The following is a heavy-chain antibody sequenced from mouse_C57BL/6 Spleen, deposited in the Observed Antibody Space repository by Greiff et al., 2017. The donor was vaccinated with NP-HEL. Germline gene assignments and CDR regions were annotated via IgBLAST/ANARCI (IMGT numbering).Heavy chain of an antibody. Sequence: QVQLQQSGAELARPGASVKLSCKASGYTFTSYGISWVKQRTGQGLEWIGEIYPRSGNTYYNEKFKGKATLTADKSSSTAYMELRSLTSEDSAVYFCAGEGWLRREGLGFFDYWGQGTTRTVSS. CDR3: AGEGWLRREGLGFFDY. D-gene: IGHD2-2*01. J-gene: IGHJ2*01. CDR1: GYTFTSYG. V-gene: IGHV1-81*01. CDR2: IYPRSGNT.